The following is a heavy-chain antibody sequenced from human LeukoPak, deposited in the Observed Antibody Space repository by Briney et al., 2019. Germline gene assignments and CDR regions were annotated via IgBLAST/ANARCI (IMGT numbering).Heavy chain of an antibody. V-gene: IGHV3-53*05. CDR3: AKDQYSAEGASDY. Sequence: PGGSLRLSCAASGFTVSSNYMSWVRQAPGKGLEWVSVIYSGGGTYYADSVKGRFTISRDNSKNKLYLQMNSVRTEDTAVYYCAKDQYSAEGASDYWGQGTLVTVSS. CDR2: IYSGGGT. J-gene: IGHJ4*02. D-gene: IGHD5-12*01. CDR1: GFTVSSNY.